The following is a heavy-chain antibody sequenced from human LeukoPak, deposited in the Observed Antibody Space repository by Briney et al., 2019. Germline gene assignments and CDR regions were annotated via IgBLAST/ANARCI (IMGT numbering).Heavy chain of an antibody. CDR3: ARDKEFSSGWYFDN. Sequence: GGSLRLSCAASGFTFSSYDMNWVRQAPGKGLEWVSYISSSGSGSTKFYADSVKGRFTISRDSAENSLYLHMNSLRVEDTAVYYCARDKEFSSGWYFDNWGQGTLVTVSS. V-gene: IGHV3-48*03. CDR1: GFTFSSYD. J-gene: IGHJ4*02. CDR2: ISSSGSGSTK. D-gene: IGHD6-19*01.